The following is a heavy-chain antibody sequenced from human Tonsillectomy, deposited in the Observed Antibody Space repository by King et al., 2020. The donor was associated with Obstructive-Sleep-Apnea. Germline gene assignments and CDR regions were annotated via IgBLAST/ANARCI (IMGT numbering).Heavy chain of an antibody. Sequence: QLQESGPGLVKPSETLSLTCTVSGGFISSYYWSCIRQPAGKGMEWIGRTHTSGSNNYNPSLKSRVTMSVDTSKNQFSLRLSSVTAADTAVYYCASWKVRGVIQEYWGQGTLVTVSS. V-gene: IGHV4-4*07. D-gene: IGHD3-10*01. J-gene: IGHJ4*02. CDR3: ASWKVRGVIQEY. CDR2: THTSGSN. CDR1: GGFISSYY.